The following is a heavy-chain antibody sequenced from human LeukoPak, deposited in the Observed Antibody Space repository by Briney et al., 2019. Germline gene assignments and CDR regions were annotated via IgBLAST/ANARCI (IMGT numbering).Heavy chain of an antibody. CDR1: GFTFSSYA. CDR2: ISGSGGST. V-gene: IGHV3-23*01. D-gene: IGHD3-3*01. Sequence: GGSLRLTCAASGFTFSSYAMSWVRQAPGKGQKWVSAISGSGGSTYYADSVKGRFTISRDNSKNTLYLQMNSLRAEDTAVYYCAKDLAIFGVVIWGQGTLVTVSS. CDR3: AKDLAIFGVVI. J-gene: IGHJ4*02.